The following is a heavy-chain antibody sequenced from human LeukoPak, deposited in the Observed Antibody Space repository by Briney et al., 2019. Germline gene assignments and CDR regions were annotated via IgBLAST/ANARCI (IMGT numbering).Heavy chain of an antibody. CDR1: GGSISSYY. CDR2: IYTSGST. V-gene: IGHV4-4*07. J-gene: IGHJ1*01. D-gene: IGHD4-23*01. CDR3: AREADYGGNPGEYFQH. Sequence: SETLSLTCTVSGGSISSYYWSWIRQPAGKGLEWIGRIYTSGSTNYNPSLKSRVTTSVDTSKNQFSLKLSSVTAADTAVYYCAREADYGGNPGEYFQHWGQGTLVTVSS.